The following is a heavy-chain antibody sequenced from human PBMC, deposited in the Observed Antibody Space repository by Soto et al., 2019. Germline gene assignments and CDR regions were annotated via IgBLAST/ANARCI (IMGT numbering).Heavy chain of an antibody. Sequence: GASVKVSCKASGYTFSSHYMHWVRQAPGQGLEWMGIINPSDYSTKYAQKFQGRVTLTRDTSTNTDYMELNSLRLDETAVYYCARCNTWDYGWGRRSSWFDHWGQRTLGTASS. D-gene: IGHD3-10*01. V-gene: IGHV1-46*01. CDR1: GYTFSSHY. CDR2: INPSDYST. CDR3: ARCNTWDYGWGRRSSWFDH. J-gene: IGHJ5*02.